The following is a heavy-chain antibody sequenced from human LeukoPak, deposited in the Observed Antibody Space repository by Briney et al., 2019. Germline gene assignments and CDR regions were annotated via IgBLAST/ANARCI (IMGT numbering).Heavy chain of an antibody. D-gene: IGHD2-2*01. CDR1: GFIFNSYA. CDR2: ISGSGVNT. Sequence: GGSLRLSCEGSGFIFNSYALTWVRQAPGKGLEWVSTISGSGVNTYYADSVKGRFTISRHNSKNSLYLQVNSLRAEDTAVYYCSKDSSTSCHDWGQGTLVTVSP. J-gene: IGHJ4*02. V-gene: IGHV3-23*01. CDR3: SKDSSTSCHD.